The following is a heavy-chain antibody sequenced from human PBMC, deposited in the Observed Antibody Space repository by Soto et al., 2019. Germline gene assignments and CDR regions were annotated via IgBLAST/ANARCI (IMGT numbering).Heavy chain of an antibody. Sequence: QVQLVQSGAEVKKPGSSVKVSCKASGGTFSSYAISWVRQVPGQGLEWMGGIIPISGTANYAQKFQGRVTITADESTSTAYMELISLRSEDTAVYYCARSQGSSTSLEIYYYYYYGMDVWGQGTTVTVSS. CDR2: IIPISGTA. CDR3: ARSQGSSTSLEIYYYYYYGMDV. V-gene: IGHV1-69*01. D-gene: IGHD2-2*01. CDR1: GGTFSSYA. J-gene: IGHJ6*02.